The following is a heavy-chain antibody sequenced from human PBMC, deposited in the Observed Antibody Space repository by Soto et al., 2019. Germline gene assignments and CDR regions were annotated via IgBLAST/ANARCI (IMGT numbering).Heavy chain of an antibody. CDR2: ISGYNGNT. Sequence: QVQLVQSGAEVKKPGASVKVSCKASGYTFSNYGISWVRQAPGQGPEWMGWISGYNGNTNYAQTLQGRVTMTTDTSTSTAYMELRSLRSDDTAVYYCARGGSSWSAEYYQHWGQGTLVIVSS. V-gene: IGHV1-18*01. D-gene: IGHD6-13*01. CDR3: ARGGSSWSAEYYQH. J-gene: IGHJ1*01. CDR1: GYTFSNYG.